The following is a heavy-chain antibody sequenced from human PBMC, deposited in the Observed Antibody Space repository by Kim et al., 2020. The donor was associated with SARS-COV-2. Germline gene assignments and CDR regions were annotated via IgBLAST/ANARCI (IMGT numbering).Heavy chain of an antibody. D-gene: IGHD1-26*01. J-gene: IGHJ6*02. V-gene: IGHV3-23*01. CDR2: ISGSGGST. Sequence: GGSLRLSCAASGFTFSSYAMSWVRQAPGKGLEWVSAISGSGGSTYYADSVKGRFTISRDNSKNTLYLQMNSLRAEDTAVYYCAKYGGSYYYYGMDVWGQGTTVTVSS. CDR3: AKYGGSYYYYGMDV. CDR1: GFTFSSYA.